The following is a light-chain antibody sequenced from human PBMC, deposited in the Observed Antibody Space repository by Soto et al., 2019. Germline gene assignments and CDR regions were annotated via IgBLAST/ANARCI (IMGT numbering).Light chain of an antibody. CDR1: QSLLHSNGYNY. Sequence: DIVMTQSPLSLPVTPGEPASISCRSSQSLLHSNGYNYLDWYLQKPGQSPQLLIYWGSNRASGVPDRFSGSGSGTDFTLTLSRVEAEDVGVYYCMQALRTPFTFGPGTKVDIK. V-gene: IGKV2-28*01. CDR2: WGS. J-gene: IGKJ3*01. CDR3: MQALRTPFT.